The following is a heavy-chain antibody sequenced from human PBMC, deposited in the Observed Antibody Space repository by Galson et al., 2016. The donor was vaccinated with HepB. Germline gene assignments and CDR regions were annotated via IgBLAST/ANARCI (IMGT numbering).Heavy chain of an antibody. CDR1: GGSISSYY. D-gene: IGHD6-19*01. V-gene: IGHV4-4*07. J-gene: IGHJ4*02. CDR3: ARAEEYSSGWYGFIDY. CDR2: IYPSGST. Sequence: SETLSLTCTVSGGSISSYYWSWIRQSAGKGLEWIGRIYPSGSTNYNPSLNSRVTMSIDMSKNQFSLRLRSVTAADTAVYYCARAEEYSSGWYGFIDYWGQGTLVSVSS.